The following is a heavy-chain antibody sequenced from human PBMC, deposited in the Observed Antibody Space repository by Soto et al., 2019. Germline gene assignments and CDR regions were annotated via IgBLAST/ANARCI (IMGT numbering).Heavy chain of an antibody. D-gene: IGHD3-3*01. J-gene: IGHJ6*02. CDR3: AKETEATYDFWSGYYGRPYYYGMDV. CDR2: ISGIGGST. Sequence: PGGSLILSCSASGFTFSSYSMSWVRQAPCKGLEWVSSISGIGGSTYYADSVKGRFTISRDNSKNTLYLQMNSLRAEDTAVYYCAKETEATYDFWSGYYGRPYYYGMDVWGQGTTVTVSS. V-gene: IGHV3-23*01. CDR1: GFTFSSYS.